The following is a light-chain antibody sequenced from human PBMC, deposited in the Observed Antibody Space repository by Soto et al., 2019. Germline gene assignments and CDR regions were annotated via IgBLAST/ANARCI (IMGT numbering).Light chain of an antibody. Sequence: QSALTRPASVSGSPGQSITISCTGTSSHVGGYNYVSWYQQHPGKAPKLMIYDVSNRPSGVSNRFSGSKSGNTASLTISGLQAEDDADYYCSSYTSSSTFVFGTGTMVTVL. J-gene: IGLJ1*01. CDR2: DVS. CDR3: SSYTSSSTFV. CDR1: SSHVGGYNY. V-gene: IGLV2-14*01.